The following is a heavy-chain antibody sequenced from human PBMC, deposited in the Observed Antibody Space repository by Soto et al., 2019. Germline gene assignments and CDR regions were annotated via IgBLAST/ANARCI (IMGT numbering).Heavy chain of an antibody. V-gene: IGHV3-64D*08. Sequence: GGSLRLSCSASGFTFSSYAMHWVRQAPGKGLEYVSAISSNGGSTYYADSVKGRFTISRDNSKNTLYLQMSSLRAEDTAVYYCVFPAAPKVAAAGEYFDYWGQGTLVTVSS. CDR3: VFPAAPKVAAAGEYFDY. CDR1: GFTFSSYA. D-gene: IGHD6-13*01. J-gene: IGHJ4*02. CDR2: ISSNGGST.